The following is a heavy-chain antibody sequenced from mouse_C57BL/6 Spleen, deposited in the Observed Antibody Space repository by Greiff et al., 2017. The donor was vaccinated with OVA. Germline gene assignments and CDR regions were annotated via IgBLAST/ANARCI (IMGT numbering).Heavy chain of an antibody. CDR1: GYTFTEYT. Sequence: VQLQESGAELVKPGASVKLSCKASGYTFTEYTIHWVKQRSGQGLEWIGWFYPGSGSIKYNEKFKDKATLTADKSSSTVYMELSRLTSEDSAVYFCARHEGAYGSSSYYFDYWGQGTTLTVSS. J-gene: IGHJ2*01. CDR2: FYPGSGSI. D-gene: IGHD1-1*01. V-gene: IGHV1-62-2*01. CDR3: ARHEGAYGSSSYYFDY.